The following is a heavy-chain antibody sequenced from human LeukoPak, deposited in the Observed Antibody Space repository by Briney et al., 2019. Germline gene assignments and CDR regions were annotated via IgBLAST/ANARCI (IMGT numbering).Heavy chain of an antibody. Sequence: HSGGSLRLSCAASGFTFDDYAMHWVRHAPGKGPEWVSLISGDGSNIYYADSVKGRFTISRDNSKGFLYLQMNSLRIEDAALYYCTKSGYIATRRIFRKQYNYYMDVWGKGTKVTVSS. J-gene: IGHJ6*03. D-gene: IGHD6-6*01. CDR1: GFTFDDYA. V-gene: IGHV3-43*02. CDR2: ISGDGSNI. CDR3: TKSGYIATRRIFRKQYNYYMDV.